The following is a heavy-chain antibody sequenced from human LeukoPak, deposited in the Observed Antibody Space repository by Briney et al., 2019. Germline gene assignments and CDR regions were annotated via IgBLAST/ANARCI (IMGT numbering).Heavy chain of an antibody. V-gene: IGHV1-18*01. Sequence: ASVKVSCKAPGYTFSNYGVTRVRQAPGQGLEWMGWISVYTGYTNYAQNFQGRVTMTTDTSTNTAYMELRSLTSDDTAVYFCARDGGYFDWPRPRPGKYYFDYWGQGTLVTVTS. D-gene: IGHD3-9*01. CDR1: GYTFSNYG. CDR3: ARDGGYFDWPRPRPGKYYFDY. J-gene: IGHJ4*02. CDR2: ISVYTGYT.